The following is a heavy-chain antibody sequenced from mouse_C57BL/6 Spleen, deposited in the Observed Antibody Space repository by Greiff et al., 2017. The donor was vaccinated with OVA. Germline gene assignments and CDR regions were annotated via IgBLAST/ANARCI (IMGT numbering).Heavy chain of an antibody. V-gene: IGHV1-42*01. CDR2: INPSTGGT. D-gene: IGHD2-4*01. CDR3: ARRDYDYPWFAY. CDR1: GYSFTGYY. J-gene: IGHJ3*01. Sequence: VQLKESGPELVKPGASVKISCKASGYSFTGYYMNWVKQSPEKSLEWIGEINPSTGGTTYNQKFKAKATLTVDKSSSTAYMQLKSLTSEDSAVYYCARRDYDYPWFAYWGQGTLVTVSA.